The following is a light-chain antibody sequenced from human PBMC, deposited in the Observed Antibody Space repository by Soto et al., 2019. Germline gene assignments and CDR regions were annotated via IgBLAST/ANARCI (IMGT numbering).Light chain of an antibody. V-gene: IGKV2D-29*01. Sequence: DIVMTQSPLSLSVTPGQPASISCKSSQSLLNSGGKTYFYWYLQKPGQPPQLLIYEGFNRFSGVPDRVRGSGSGKDFTLNISRLEAEDVGFYYCLQTTQFPWTVDQGTKVEI. CDR2: EGF. CDR3: LQTTQFPWT. J-gene: IGKJ1*01. CDR1: QSLLNSGGKTY.